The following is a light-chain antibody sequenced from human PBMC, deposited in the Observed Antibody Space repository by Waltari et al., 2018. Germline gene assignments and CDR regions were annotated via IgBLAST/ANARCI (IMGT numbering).Light chain of an antibody. V-gene: IGLV2-14*01. CDR1: SSDVGGYKY. J-gene: IGLJ2*01. CDR3: SSYTSSNTVI. Sequence: QSALTQPASVSGSPGPSITISCTGTSSDVGGYKYVSWYQQHPGKAPKFMIYEVSNRPSGVSNRFSGSKSGNTASLTISGLQAEDEADYYCSSYTSSNTVIFGGGTKLTVL. CDR2: EVS.